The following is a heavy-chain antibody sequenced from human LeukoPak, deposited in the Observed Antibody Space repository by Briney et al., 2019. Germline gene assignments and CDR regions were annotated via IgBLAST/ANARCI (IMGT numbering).Heavy chain of an antibody. CDR3: ARATRAVTVRGTFDY. D-gene: IGHD3-10*01. Sequence: ASVKVSCKASGYTFTSHYMHWVRQAPEKGLEWMGIINPSGGSTSYAQKFQGRVTMTRDTSTSTVYMELSSLRSEDTAVYYCARATRAVTVRGTFDYWGQGTLFTVSS. CDR2: INPSGGST. J-gene: IGHJ4*02. CDR1: GYTFTSHY. V-gene: IGHV1-46*01.